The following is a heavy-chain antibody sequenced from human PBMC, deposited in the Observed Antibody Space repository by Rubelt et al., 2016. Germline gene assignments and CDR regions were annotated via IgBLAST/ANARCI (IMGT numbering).Heavy chain of an antibody. Sequence: QVQLQESGPGLVKPSETLSLTCAVYGGSFSGYYWSWIRQSPGKGLEWIGEINDSGSTNYNPSLKSRVTISVDTAKNQFSRKMRSVTAADRAVNYCARGRDDGDFPPLGYWGQGTLVTVSS. CDR1: GGSFSGYY. CDR3: ARGRDDGDFPPLGY. D-gene: IGHD4-17*01. CDR2: INDSGST. V-gene: IGHV4-34*01. J-gene: IGHJ4*02.